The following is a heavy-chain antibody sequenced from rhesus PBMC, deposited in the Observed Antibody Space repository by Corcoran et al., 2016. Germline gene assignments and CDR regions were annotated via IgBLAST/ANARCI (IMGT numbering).Heavy chain of an antibody. J-gene: IGHJ4*01. Sequence: QVQLQESGPGLVKPSETLSLTCAVSGYSISSNSWSWIRPPPGQGLEWIGYITYSGSTSYNPSLKSRVTISRDTSKNQFSLKLSSVTAADTAVYYCARDRCTGSGCYLDYWGQGVLVTVSS. D-gene: IGHD2-21*01. CDR3: ARDRCTGSGCYLDY. CDR2: ITYSGST. CDR1: GYSISSNS. V-gene: IGHV4-122*02.